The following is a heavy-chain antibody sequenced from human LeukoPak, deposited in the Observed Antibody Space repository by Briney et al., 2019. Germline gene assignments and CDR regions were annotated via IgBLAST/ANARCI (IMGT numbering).Heavy chain of an antibody. V-gene: IGHV3-23*01. CDR2: ISGSGGST. Sequence: SGGSLRLSCAASGFTFSSYAMSWVRQAPGKGLEWVSGISGSGGSTYYADSVKGRFTISGDNSKNTLYLQMNSLRAEDTAVYYCARLSYSGSYYFFDYWGQGALVSVSS. CDR3: ARLSYSGSYYFFDY. J-gene: IGHJ4*02. D-gene: IGHD1-26*01. CDR1: GFTFSSYA.